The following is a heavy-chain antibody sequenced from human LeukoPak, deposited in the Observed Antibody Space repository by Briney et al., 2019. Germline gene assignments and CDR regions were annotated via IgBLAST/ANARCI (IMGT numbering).Heavy chain of an antibody. Sequence: GGSLRLSCAASGFTFSSYSMNWVRQAPGKGLEWVSSISGSSSYIYYADSVKGRFTISRDNAKNSLYLQMNSLRAEDTAVYYCARTEYGGYSLDYWGQGTLVTVSS. V-gene: IGHV3-21*01. CDR1: GFTFSSYS. CDR2: ISGSSSYI. CDR3: ARTEYGGYSLDY. D-gene: IGHD4/OR15-4a*01. J-gene: IGHJ4*02.